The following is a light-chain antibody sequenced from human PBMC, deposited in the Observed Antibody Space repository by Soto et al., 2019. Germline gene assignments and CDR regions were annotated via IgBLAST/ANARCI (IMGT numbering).Light chain of an antibody. J-gene: IGKJ4*01. CDR2: DAS. Sequence: EIVLTQSPDTLSLSPGERATLSCRASQSVSGYLGWYQQKPGQAPRLLIYDASNRAYGVPARFRGSGSGTNFPLPIASLEPDDFAVYYCQQRSNWPYLTFGGGTRV. V-gene: IGKV3-11*01. CDR1: QSVSGY. CDR3: QQRSNWPYLT.